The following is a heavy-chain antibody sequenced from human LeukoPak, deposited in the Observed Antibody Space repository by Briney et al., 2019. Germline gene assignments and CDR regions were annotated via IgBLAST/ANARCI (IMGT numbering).Heavy chain of an antibody. D-gene: IGHD4-11*01. CDR2: IIPIFGTA. V-gene: IGHV1-69*01. CDR1: GGTFSSYA. CDR3: AREWGSYSNYPPIVGAFDI. Sequence: GASVKVSCKASGGTFSSYAISWVRQAPGQGLEWMGGIIPIFGTANYAQKFQGRVTITADESTSTAYMELSSLRSEDTAVYYCAREWGSYSNYPPIVGAFDIWGQGTMVTVSS. J-gene: IGHJ3*02.